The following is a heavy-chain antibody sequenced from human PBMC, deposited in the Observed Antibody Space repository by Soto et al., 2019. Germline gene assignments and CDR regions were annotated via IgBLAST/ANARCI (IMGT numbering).Heavy chain of an antibody. D-gene: IGHD6-6*01. CDR3: ARDGGQLEDYFDY. J-gene: IGHJ4*02. Sequence: PGGSLILSCAASGFTFSRHWMSWLRQAPGKGLEWVANINEDGSDKYYVDSVKGRFTISRDNAKNSLYLQMSTLRVEDTAVYYCARDGGQLEDYFDYWGQGTTVTVSS. V-gene: IGHV3-7*01. CDR1: GFTFSRHW. CDR2: INEDGSDK.